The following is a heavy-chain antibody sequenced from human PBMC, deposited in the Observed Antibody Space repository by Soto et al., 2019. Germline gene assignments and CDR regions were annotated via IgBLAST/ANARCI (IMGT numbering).Heavy chain of an antibody. CDR2: ISAYNGNT. V-gene: IGHV1-18*01. J-gene: IGHJ5*02. CDR3: ARVRIGYCSGGSCYLNWFDP. Sequence: QVQLVQSGAEVKKPGASVKVSCKASGYTFTSYGISWVRQAPGQGLEWMGWISAYNGNTNYAQKLQGRVTMTTDTSTSTAYMELRGLRSDDTAVYYCARVRIGYCSGGSCYLNWFDPWGQGTLVTVSS. D-gene: IGHD2-15*01. CDR1: GYTFTSYG.